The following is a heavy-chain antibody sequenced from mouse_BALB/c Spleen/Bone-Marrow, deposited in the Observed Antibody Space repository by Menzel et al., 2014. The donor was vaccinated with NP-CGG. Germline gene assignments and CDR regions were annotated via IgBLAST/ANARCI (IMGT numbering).Heavy chain of an antibody. J-gene: IGHJ4*01. Sequence: QVQLKQSGAELVSPGSSVKISCKASGYAFSSYWMNWVKQRPGQGLEWIGQIYPGDGDTNYNGNFKDKATLTVDRSSSTAFMQLSSLTSEDSAVYFCARWYRDPHFAMDYWGPGTSVTISS. CDR3: ARWYRDPHFAMDY. CDR2: IYPGDGDT. CDR1: GYAFSSYW. V-gene: IGHV1-80*01. D-gene: IGHD2-14*01.